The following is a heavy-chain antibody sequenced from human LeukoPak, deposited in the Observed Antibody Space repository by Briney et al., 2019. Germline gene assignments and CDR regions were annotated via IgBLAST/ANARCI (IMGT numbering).Heavy chain of an antibody. D-gene: IGHD2-15*01. Sequence: ASVKVSCKVSGYTLTELSMHWVRQAPGQGLEWMGIINPSDGSTNYAQKFQGRVTMTRDMSTSTVYMDLSSLRSEDTAVYYCASTTLGYCNGGSCYTLDYWGQGTLVTVSS. CDR1: GYTLTELS. J-gene: IGHJ4*02. CDR3: ASTTLGYCNGGSCYTLDY. CDR2: INPSDGST. V-gene: IGHV1-46*01.